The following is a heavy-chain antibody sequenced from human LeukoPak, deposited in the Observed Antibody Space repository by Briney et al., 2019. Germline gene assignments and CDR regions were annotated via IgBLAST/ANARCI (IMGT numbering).Heavy chain of an antibody. CDR2: IYYSGST. Sequence: SQTLSLTCAVSGGSISSGGYSWSWIRQPPGKGLEWIGYIYYSGSTNYNPSLKSRVTISVDTSKNQFSLKLSSVTAADTAVYYCARDRPYDPFDYWGQGTLVTVSS. CDR1: GGSISSGGYS. V-gene: IGHV4-61*08. CDR3: ARDRPYDPFDY. J-gene: IGHJ4*02. D-gene: IGHD3-3*01.